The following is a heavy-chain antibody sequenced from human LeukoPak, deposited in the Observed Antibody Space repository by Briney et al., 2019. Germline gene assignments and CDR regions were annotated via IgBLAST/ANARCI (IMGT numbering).Heavy chain of an antibody. V-gene: IGHV4-59*11. J-gene: IGHJ3*02. CDR3: ARGNGYLGAFDI. CDR1: GGSISSHY. D-gene: IGHD3-16*01. CDR2: IYYSGST. Sequence: SETLSLTCTVSGGSISSHYWSWIRQPPGKGLEWIGYIYYSGSTNYNPSLKSRVTISVDTSKNQFSLKLSSVTAADTAVYYCARGNGYLGAFDIWGQGTMVTVSS.